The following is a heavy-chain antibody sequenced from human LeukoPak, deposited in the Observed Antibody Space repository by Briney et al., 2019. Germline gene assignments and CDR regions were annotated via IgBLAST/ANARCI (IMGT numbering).Heavy chain of an antibody. CDR1: GGPVSSGSYY. CDR3: ARPSSFLLATYFDY. CDR2: IYYSGST. V-gene: IGHV4-61*01. D-gene: IGHD2-15*01. Sequence: SETLSLTCTASGGPVSSGSYYWSWIRQPPGKGLEWIGYIYYSGSTNYNPSLKSRVTMSVDTSKNQFSLKLSSVTAADTAVYYCARPSSFLLATYFDYWGQGTLVTVSS. J-gene: IGHJ4*02.